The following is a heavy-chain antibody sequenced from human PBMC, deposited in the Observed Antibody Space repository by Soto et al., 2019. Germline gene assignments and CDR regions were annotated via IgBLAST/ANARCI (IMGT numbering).Heavy chain of an antibody. Sequence: GGSLRLSCAASGFTFSSYGMHWVRQAPGKGLEWVAVISYDGSNKYYADSVKGRFTISRDNSKNTLYLQMNSLRAADTAVYYCAKDYRGSLLLIGSTPYNCMDVWGQGTTVTVSS. V-gene: IGHV3-30*18. D-gene: IGHD1-26*01. CDR3: AKDYRGSLLLIGSTPYNCMDV. CDR2: ISYDGSNK. J-gene: IGHJ6*02. CDR1: GFTFSSYG.